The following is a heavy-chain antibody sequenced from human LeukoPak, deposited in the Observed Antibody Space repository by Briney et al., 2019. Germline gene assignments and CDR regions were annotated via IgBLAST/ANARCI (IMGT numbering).Heavy chain of an antibody. CDR1: GITLSNYG. J-gene: IGHJ4*02. V-gene: IGHV3-23*01. CDR2: INDSGGST. CDR3: AKRGVVIRVILVGFHKQAYYFDS. Sequence: GGALTLSCLVSGITLSNYGMSWVRQAPGKGLEWVAGINDSGGSTTYADFVKGRFTISRDNPKNTLFLQMNSLRVEDTAVYFCAKRGVVIRVILVGFHKQAYYFDSWGQGALVTVSS. D-gene: IGHD3-22*01.